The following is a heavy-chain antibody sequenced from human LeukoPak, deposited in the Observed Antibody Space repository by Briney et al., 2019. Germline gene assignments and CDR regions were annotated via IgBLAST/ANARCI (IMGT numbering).Heavy chain of an antibody. Sequence: GGSLRLSCAASGFTFSSYAMSWVRQAPGKGLEWVANIKQDGSEKYYVNSVKGRFTISRDNAKNSLYLQMNSLRAEDTAIYYCAREDDWNYEDYWGQGTLVTVSS. CDR1: GFTFSSYA. D-gene: IGHD1-7*01. V-gene: IGHV3-7*01. CDR3: AREDDWNYEDY. CDR2: IKQDGSEK. J-gene: IGHJ4*02.